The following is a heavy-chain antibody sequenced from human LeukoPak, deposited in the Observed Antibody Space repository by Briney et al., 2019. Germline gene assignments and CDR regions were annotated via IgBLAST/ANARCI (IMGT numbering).Heavy chain of an antibody. CDR3: TTFLGRGGDY. J-gene: IGHJ4*02. CDR2: ISSSSSTI. Sequence: GGSLRLSCAASGFTFSSYSMNWVRQAPGKGLEWVSYISSSSSTIYYADSVKGRFTISRDNAKNSLYLQMNSLKTEDTAVYYCTTFLGRGGDYWGQGTLVTVSS. V-gene: IGHV3-48*04. CDR1: GFTFSSYS. D-gene: IGHD7-27*01.